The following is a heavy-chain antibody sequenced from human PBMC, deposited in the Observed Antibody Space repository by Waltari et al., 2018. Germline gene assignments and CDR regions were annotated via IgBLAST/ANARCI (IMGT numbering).Heavy chain of an antibody. CDR3: ARGGDILADYYKGLDY. J-gene: IGHJ4*02. Sequence: RLLQYGDEIKEPGASVKVSCKVSGYTFTRYVISWLRGAPGQGLEWMGWVSPYNGNTNCAQKEQGRVGMTTDTSTTTAYMELRSLTSDDTAMYYCARGGDILADYYKGLDYWGQGTLVTVSS. CDR2: VSPYNGNT. D-gene: IGHD3-9*01. CDR1: GYTFTRYV. V-gene: IGHV1-18*01.